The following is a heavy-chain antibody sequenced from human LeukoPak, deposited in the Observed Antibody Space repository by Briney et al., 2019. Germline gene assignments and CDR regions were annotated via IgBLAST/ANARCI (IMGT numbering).Heavy chain of an antibody. CDR3: AKILWFGAARSFDF. J-gene: IGHJ3*01. CDR2: ISYDGSNK. V-gene: IGHV3-33*05. D-gene: IGHD3-10*01. Sequence: GGSLRLSCAASGFTFSSYGMHWVRQAPGKGLEWVAVISYDGSNKYYADSVKGRFTISRDNSQNTLYLQMNSLTAEDTAVYYCAKILWFGAARSFDFWGQGTMVTVSS. CDR1: GFTFSSYG.